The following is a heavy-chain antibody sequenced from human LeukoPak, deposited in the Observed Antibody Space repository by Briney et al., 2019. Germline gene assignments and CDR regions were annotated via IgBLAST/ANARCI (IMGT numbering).Heavy chain of an antibody. D-gene: IGHD1-26*01. V-gene: IGHV3-30*02. CDR3: AKDVDSGSYHHFDY. J-gene: IGHJ4*02. CDR1: GFTFSSYS. CDR2: IRYDGSNK. Sequence: GGSLRLSCAASGFTFSSYSMNWVRQAPGKGLEWVAFIRYDGSNKYYADSVKGRFTISRDNSKNTLYLQMNSLRAEDTAVYYCAKDVDSGSYHHFDYWGQGTLVTVSS.